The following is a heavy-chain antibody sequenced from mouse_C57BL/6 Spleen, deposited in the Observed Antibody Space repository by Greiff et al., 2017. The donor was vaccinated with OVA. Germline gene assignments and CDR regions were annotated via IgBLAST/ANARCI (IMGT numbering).Heavy chain of an antibody. J-gene: IGHJ2*01. V-gene: IGHV1-76*01. CDR3: ARSRGVDY. CDR1: GYTFTDYY. Sequence: VQLQQSGAELVRPGASVKLSCKASGYTFTDYYINWVKQRPGQGLEWIARIYPGSGNTYYNEKFKGKATLTAEKSSSTAYMQLSSLTAEDSAVYFCARSRGVDYWGQGTTLTVSS. CDR2: IYPGSGNT.